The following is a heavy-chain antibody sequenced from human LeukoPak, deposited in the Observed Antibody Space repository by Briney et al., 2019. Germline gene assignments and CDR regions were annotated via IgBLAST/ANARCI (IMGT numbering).Heavy chain of an antibody. J-gene: IGHJ6*04. CDR1: GDSVSSNSAA. V-gene: IGHV6-1*01. D-gene: IGHD2-15*01. CDR2: TYYRSKWYN. Sequence: SQTLSLTCAISGDSVSSNSAAWNWIRQSPSRGLEWLGRTYYRSKWYNDYAVSVKSRITINPDTSKNQFSLQLNSVTPEDTAVYYCAGDRPIVVVVAANYYYYYGMDVWGKGTTVTVSS. CDR3: AGDRPIVVVVAANYYYYYGMDV.